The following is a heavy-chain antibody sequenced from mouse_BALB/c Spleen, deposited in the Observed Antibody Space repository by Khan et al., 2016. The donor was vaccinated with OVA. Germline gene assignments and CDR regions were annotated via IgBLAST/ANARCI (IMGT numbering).Heavy chain of an antibody. V-gene: IGHV5-4*02. CDR2: ISDGGSYT. CDR3: ARCFYGNPFAY. D-gene: IGHD2-1*01. Sequence: EVELVESGGGLVKPGGSLKLSCAASGFTFSDYYMYWVRQTPEKRLEWVATISDGGSYTYYLDSVKGRFTISRDESKNNLYLQRNGLKSEDTAMYYCARCFYGNPFAYWGQGTLVTVSA. CDR1: GFTFSDYY. J-gene: IGHJ3*01.